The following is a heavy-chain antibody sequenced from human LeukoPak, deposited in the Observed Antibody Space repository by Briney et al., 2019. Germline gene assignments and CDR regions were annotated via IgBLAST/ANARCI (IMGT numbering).Heavy chain of an antibody. D-gene: IGHD3-22*01. Sequence: SPSETLSLTCTVSGGSISSSSYYWGWIRQPPGKGLEWIGSIYYSGSTYYNPSLKSRVTISVDTSKNQFSLKLSSVTAADTAVYYCAGEGVVVKNWFDPWGQGTLVTVSS. CDR2: IYYSGST. CDR3: AGEGVVVKNWFDP. V-gene: IGHV4-39*07. J-gene: IGHJ5*02. CDR1: GGSISSSSYY.